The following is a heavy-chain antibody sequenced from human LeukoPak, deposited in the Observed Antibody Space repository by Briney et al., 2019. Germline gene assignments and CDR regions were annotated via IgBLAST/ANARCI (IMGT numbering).Heavy chain of an antibody. CDR2: INHSGST. J-gene: IGHJ4*02. CDR1: GGSFSGYY. V-gene: IGHV4-34*01. CDR3: ARGRLNHVLLWFGELFFFDY. D-gene: IGHD3-10*01. Sequence: PSETLSLTCAVYGGSFSGYYWSWIRQPPGKGLEWIGEINHSGSTNYNPSLKRRVTISVDTSKNQFSLKLSSVTAADTAVYYCARGRLNHVLLWFGELFFFDYWGQGTLVTVSS.